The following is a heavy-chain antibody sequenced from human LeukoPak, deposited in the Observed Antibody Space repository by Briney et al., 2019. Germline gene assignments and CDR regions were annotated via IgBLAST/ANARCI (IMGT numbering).Heavy chain of an antibody. CDR3: ARAGRSTSWGGDYYYYYMDV. J-gene: IGHJ6*03. CDR1: GGSISSGSYY. Sequence: SETLSLTCTVSGGSISSGSYYWGWLRQPPGKGLEWIGRIYTSGSTNYNPSLKSRVTMSVDTSKNQFSLKLSSVTAADTAVYYCARAGRSTSWGGDYYYYYMDVWGKGTTVTVSS. CDR2: IYTSGST. V-gene: IGHV4-61*02. D-gene: IGHD2-2*01.